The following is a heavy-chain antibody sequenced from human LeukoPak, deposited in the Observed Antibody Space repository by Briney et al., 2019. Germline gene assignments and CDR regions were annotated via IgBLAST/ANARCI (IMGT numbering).Heavy chain of an antibody. CDR1: GGSFSGYY. J-gene: IGHJ6*02. D-gene: IGHD2-2*01. CDR3: ARDSRYQLLYYYYYGMDV. CDR2: INHSGST. Sequence: RTSETLSLTCAVYGGSFSGYYWSWIRQPPGKGLEWIGEINHSGSTNYNPSLKSRDTISVDTSKDQFSLKLSSVTAADTAVYYCARDSRYQLLYYYYYGMDVWGQGTTVTVSS. V-gene: IGHV4-34*01.